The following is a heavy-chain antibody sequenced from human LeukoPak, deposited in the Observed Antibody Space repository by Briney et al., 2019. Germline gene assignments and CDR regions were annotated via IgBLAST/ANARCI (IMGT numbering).Heavy chain of an antibody. CDR1: GDTFTSYD. Sequence: GASVKVSCKASGDTFTSYDINWVRQATGQGLEWMGWMNPNSGNAGYAQKFQGRVSLTRNTSISTAYMELSSLRSEDTAVYYCARGAWSPVTTPDYWGQGTLVTVSS. CDR2: MNPNSGNA. J-gene: IGHJ4*02. CDR3: ARGAWSPVTTPDY. D-gene: IGHD4-17*01. V-gene: IGHV1-8*01.